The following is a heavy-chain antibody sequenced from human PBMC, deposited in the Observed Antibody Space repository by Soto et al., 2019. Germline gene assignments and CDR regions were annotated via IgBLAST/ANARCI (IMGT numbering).Heavy chain of an antibody. V-gene: IGHV3-13*01. D-gene: IGHD3-10*01. CDR1: GFTFSSYD. Sequence: GGSLRLSCAASGFTFSSYDMHWVRQATGKGLEWVSAIGTAGDTYYPGSVKGRFTISRENAKNSLYLQMNSLRAGDTAVYYCARASTMGGSGSHLGLWFDPWGQGTLVTVSS. CDR3: ARASTMGGSGSHLGLWFDP. J-gene: IGHJ5*02. CDR2: IGTAGDT.